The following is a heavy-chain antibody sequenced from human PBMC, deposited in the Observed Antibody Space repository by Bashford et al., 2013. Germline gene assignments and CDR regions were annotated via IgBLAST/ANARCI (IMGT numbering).Heavy chain of an antibody. Sequence: SLRLSCAASGFTFDDHAMHWVRQAPGKGLEWVSGISWDSDSLWYADSVKGRFTISRDNAKNSLYLQMDSLRTEDTALYYCAKDIAVWPRDHYYYFYSMDVWGQGTTVTVSS. V-gene: IGHV3-9*01. J-gene: IGHJ6*02. D-gene: IGHD3-16*01. CDR2: ISWDSDSL. CDR1: GFTFDDHA. CDR3: AKDIAVWPRDHYYYFYSMDV.